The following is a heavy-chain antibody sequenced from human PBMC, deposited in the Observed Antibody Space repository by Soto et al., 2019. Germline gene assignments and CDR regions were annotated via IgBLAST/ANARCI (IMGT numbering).Heavy chain of an antibody. CDR3: SKGFSVHRVATIPYHGALDS. CDR2: ISWNSGVM. V-gene: IGHV3-9*01. Sequence: GGSLRLSCAASGFTFDDYAMHWVRQAPGKGLEWVSGISWNSGVMGYVDSVKGRFTISRDNAKNSLYLQMSSLRAEDTALYCCSKGFSVHRVATIPYHGALDSWGQETMGTLSS. J-gene: IGHJ3*02. CDR1: GFTFDDYA. D-gene: IGHD5-12*01.